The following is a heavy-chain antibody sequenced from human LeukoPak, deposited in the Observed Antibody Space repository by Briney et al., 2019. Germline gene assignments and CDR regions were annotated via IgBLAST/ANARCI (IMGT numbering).Heavy chain of an antibody. V-gene: IGHV4-34*01. CDR3: ARVVGTVTTDLLDY. CDR1: GGSFSGYY. D-gene: IGHD4-11*01. CDR2: INHSGST. Sequence: SETLSLTCAVYGGSFSGYYWSWIRQPPGKGLEWIGEINHSGSTNYNPSLQSRVTISVDTSKNQFSLKLSSVTAADTAVYYCARVVGTVTTDLLDYWGQGTLVTVSS. J-gene: IGHJ4*02.